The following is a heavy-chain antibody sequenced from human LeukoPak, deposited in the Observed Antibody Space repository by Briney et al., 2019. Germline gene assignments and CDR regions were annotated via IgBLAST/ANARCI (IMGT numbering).Heavy chain of an antibody. D-gene: IGHD6-13*01. CDR2: ISSSGGRT. V-gene: IGHV3-64D*09. CDR3: VKGRYSNSWYSSDY. J-gene: IGHJ4*02. Sequence: GGSLRLSCSASGFTFSSYAMHWVRQAPGKGLEYVSAISSSGGRTYYADSVRGRFTISRDNSKNTLYLQMSRLRAEDTAVYYGVKGRYSNSWYSSDYWGQGTLVTVSS. CDR1: GFTFSSYA.